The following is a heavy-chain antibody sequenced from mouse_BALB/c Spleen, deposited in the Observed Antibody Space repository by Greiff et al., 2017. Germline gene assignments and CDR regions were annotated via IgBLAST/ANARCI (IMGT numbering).Heavy chain of an antibody. Sequence: QVQLQQSGPGLVAPSQSLSITCTVSGFSLTSYDISWIRQPPGKGLEWLGVIWTGGGTNYNSAFMSRLSISKDNSKSQVFLKMNSLQTDDTAIYYCVRDLGGLYAMDYWGQGTSVTVSS. CDR1: GFSLTSYD. CDR3: VRDLGGLYAMDY. V-gene: IGHV2-9-2*01. CDR2: IWTGGGT. D-gene: IGHD1-1*02. J-gene: IGHJ4*01.